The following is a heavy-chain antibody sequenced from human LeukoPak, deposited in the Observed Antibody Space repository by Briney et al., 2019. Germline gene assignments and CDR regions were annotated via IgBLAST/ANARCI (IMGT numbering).Heavy chain of an antibody. D-gene: IGHD1-7*01. CDR2: ISSSGSTI. CDR1: GFTFSDYY. CDR3: ARVTASNWNFWFDP. V-gene: IGHV3-11*01. J-gene: IGHJ5*02. Sequence: PGGSLRLSCAASGFTFSDYYMSWIRQAPGKGLEWVSYISSSGSTIYYADSVKGRFTISRDNAKNSLYLQMNSLRAEDTAVYYCARVTASNWNFWFDPWGQGTPVTVSS.